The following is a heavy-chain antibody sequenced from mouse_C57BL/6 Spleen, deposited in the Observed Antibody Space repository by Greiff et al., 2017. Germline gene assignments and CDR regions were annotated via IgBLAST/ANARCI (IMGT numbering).Heavy chain of an antibody. CDR1: GFTFSDYG. D-gene: IGHD1-1*01. Sequence: VQLVESGGGLVKPGGSLKLSCAASGFTFSDYGMHWVRQAPEKGLEWVAYISSGSSPIYYADTVKGRFTISRDNAKNTLVLQMTSLRSEDTAMYYCARPTVVAPYAMDDWGQGTSVTVSS. CDR2: ISSGSSPI. CDR3: ARPTVVAPYAMDD. J-gene: IGHJ4*01. V-gene: IGHV5-17*01.